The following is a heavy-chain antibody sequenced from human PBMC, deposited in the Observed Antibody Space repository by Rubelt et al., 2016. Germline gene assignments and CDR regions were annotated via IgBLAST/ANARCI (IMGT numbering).Heavy chain of an antibody. CDR1: GGSFSNYY. Sequence: MRRQQWGAGLFRPSQTLSLTCGVYGGSFSNYYWTWIRQPPGKGLEWIGDINKSGNTDYNPSLKSRVTISVDTSKNQFSLKLSSVTGADTAVYYCARQLITFGGLIVNYFDYWGQGTLVTVSS. CDR2: INKSGNT. CDR3: ARQLITFGGLIVNYFDY. J-gene: IGHJ4*02. D-gene: IGHD3-16*02. V-gene: IGHV4-34*01.